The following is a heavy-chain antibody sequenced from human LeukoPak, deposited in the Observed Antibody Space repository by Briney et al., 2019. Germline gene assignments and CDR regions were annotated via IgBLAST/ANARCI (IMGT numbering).Heavy chain of an antibody. V-gene: IGHV4-59*01. CDR2: IYYSGST. CDR3: ARGTTTVTTASWFDP. J-gene: IGHJ5*02. CDR1: GGSISGYY. D-gene: IGHD4-17*01. Sequence: PSETLSLTCTVSGGSISGYYWSWIRQPPEKGLEWIGYIYYSGSTNYNPSLKRRVTISVDQSKNRFSLKLSSVTAADTAVYYCARGTTTVTTASWFDPWGQGTLVTVSS.